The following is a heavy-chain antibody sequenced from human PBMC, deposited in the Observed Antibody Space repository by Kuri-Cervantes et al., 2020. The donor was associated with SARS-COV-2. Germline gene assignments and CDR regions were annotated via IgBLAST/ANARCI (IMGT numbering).Heavy chain of an antibody. D-gene: IGHD3-9*01. J-gene: IGHJ4*02. CDR3: ARGRGYWLPADPIDY. CDR2: IYPSGGST. Sequence: ASVKVSCKASGYTFSSYHMHWVRQAPGQGLEWMGIIYPSGGSTSYPQKFQGRVSMTSDASTTTVYMELSSLRSEDTAVYYCARGRGYWLPADPIDYWGQGTLVTVSS. CDR1: GYTFSSYH. V-gene: IGHV1-46*01.